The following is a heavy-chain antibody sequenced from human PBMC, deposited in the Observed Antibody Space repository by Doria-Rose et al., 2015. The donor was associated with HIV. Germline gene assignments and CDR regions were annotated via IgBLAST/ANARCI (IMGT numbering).Heavy chain of an antibody. V-gene: IGHV3-21*01. CDR1: GFTFSSHR. CDR2: ISSTSAYI. D-gene: IGHD3-10*01. Sequence: VQLVQSGGGLVRPGGSLRLSCATSGFTFSSHRINWVRQAPGKGLDWVASISSTSAYISYADSVRVRFTITRDNARNSLYLQIDSLRAEDTAIYYCATGVTLDYWGQGTLVTVSS. CDR3: ATGVTLDY. J-gene: IGHJ4*02.